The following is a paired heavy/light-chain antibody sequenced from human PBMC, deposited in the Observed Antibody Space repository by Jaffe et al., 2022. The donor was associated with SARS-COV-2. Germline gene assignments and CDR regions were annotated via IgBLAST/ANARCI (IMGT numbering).Light chain of an antibody. CDR1: KLGRKY. CDR3: QAWDISTAAV. Sequence: SYELTQPPSVSVSPGQTASITCSGDKLGRKYVCWYQQKPGQSPVLVIYQDNKRPSGIPERFSGSNSGNTATLTISGTQAMDEADYYCQAWDISTAAVFGGGTKLTVL. J-gene: IGLJ3*02. V-gene: IGLV3-1*01. CDR2: QDN.
Heavy chain of an antibody. CDR2: FFHGGST. J-gene: IGHJ4*02. CDR3: TRAYCSSTSCYEFDN. Sequence: QVQLQESGPGLVKPLETLSLTCTVSGYSISSGYYWGWIRQPPGKGLEWIGNFFHGGSTFYSPSLKSRVTMSADTSKNQFSLRLTSVTAADTAVYYCTRAYCSSTSCYEFDNWGQGTLVTVSS. CDR1: GYSISSGYY. V-gene: IGHV4-38-2*02. D-gene: IGHD2-2*01.